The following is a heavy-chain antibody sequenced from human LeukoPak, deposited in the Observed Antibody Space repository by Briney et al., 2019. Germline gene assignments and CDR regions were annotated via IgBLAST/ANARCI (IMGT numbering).Heavy chain of an antibody. V-gene: IGHV3-33*01. Sequence: GGSLRLSCAASGFTFFTYGMHWVRQAPGKGLEWVAVIWFDGSKIYYADSVKGLFTISRDNSKNTMYLQMDSLRADDTAMYHCARDLRQGYYFDLWGQGTLVTVSS. CDR2: IWFDGSKI. CDR1: GFTFFTYG. CDR3: ARDLRQGYYFDL. J-gene: IGHJ4*02.